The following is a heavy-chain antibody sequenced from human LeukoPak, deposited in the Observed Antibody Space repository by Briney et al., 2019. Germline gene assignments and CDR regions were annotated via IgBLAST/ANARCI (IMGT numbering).Heavy chain of an antibody. V-gene: IGHV3-53*01. D-gene: IGHD2-8*01. Sequence: GGSLRLSCAASGFSVITNDMTWVRQAPGKGLEWVSVLYSDGNTKYADSVQGRFTISRDNSKNTLYLEMNSLRPDDTAVYYCAKDRDEVVPGAFDIWGQGTMVTVSS. CDR3: AKDRDEVVPGAFDI. CDR2: LYSDGNT. CDR1: GFSVITND. J-gene: IGHJ3*02.